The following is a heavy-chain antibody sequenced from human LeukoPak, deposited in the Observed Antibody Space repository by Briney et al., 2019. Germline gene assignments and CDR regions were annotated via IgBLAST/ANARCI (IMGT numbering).Heavy chain of an antibody. Sequence: GGSLRLSCAASGFTVSSNYMSWVRQAPGKGLEWVSVIYSGGSTYYADSVKGRFTISRDNSKNTLYLQMNSLRAEDTAVYYCARDPHYDFWSGYYGYYYYYMDVWGKGTTVTVSS. J-gene: IGHJ6*03. V-gene: IGHV3-53*01. CDR1: GFTVSSNY. CDR3: ARDPHYDFWSGYYGYYYYYMDV. CDR2: IYSGGST. D-gene: IGHD3-3*01.